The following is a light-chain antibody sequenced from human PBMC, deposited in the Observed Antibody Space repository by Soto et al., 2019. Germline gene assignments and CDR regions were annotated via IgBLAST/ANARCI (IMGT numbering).Light chain of an antibody. CDR2: GNS. CDR1: SFNIGAGYD. Sequence: QSVLAQPPSVSGAPGQKVTISCTGSSFNIGAGYDLHWYQQLPGTAPKLLLYGNSNRPSGVPDRFSGSKSGTSASQAITGLQAEDEADYYCQSYDSSLSAYVFGTGTKVTVL. V-gene: IGLV1-40*01. J-gene: IGLJ1*01. CDR3: QSYDSSLSAYV.